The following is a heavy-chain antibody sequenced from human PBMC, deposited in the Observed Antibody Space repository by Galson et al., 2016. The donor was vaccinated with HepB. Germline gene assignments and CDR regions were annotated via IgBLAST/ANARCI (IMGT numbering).Heavy chain of an antibody. CDR3: AKAATDY. Sequence: SLRLSCAASGFNFSNYAMSWVRQPPGKGLEWISAISGGSVSTYYADSMKGRFTISRDNSKNTLYLQMNSLRADDTALYYCAKAATDYWGQGTLVTVSS. J-gene: IGHJ4*02. V-gene: IGHV3-23*01. CDR2: ISGGSVST. CDR1: GFNFSNYA.